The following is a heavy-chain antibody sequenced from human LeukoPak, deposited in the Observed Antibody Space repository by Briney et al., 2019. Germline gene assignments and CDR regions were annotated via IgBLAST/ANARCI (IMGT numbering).Heavy chain of an antibody. CDR1: GFTFSSYA. J-gene: IGHJ6*02. V-gene: IGHV3-23*01. CDR3: ARDVGDIVVVVAATDMGMDV. CDR2: ISGSGGST. Sequence: GGSLRLSCAASGFTFSSYAMGWVRQAPGKGLEWVSAISGSGGSTYYADSVKGRFTISRDNAKNSLYLQMNSLRDEDTAVYYCARDVGDIVVVVAATDMGMDVWGQGTTVTVSS. D-gene: IGHD2-15*01.